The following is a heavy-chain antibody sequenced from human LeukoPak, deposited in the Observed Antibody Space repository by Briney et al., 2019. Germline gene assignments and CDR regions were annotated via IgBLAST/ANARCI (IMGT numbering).Heavy chain of an antibody. Sequence: GGSLRLSCAASGFTFSTYWMHWVRQAPGKGLVWVSRISTDGSNTNYADSVRGRFTISRDNAKNTLYLQMNSLRAEDTAVYYCVREYSSSSGRCFDHWGQGTLVTVSS. CDR2: ISTDGSNT. V-gene: IGHV3-74*01. CDR3: VREYSSSSGRCFDH. CDR1: GFTFSTYW. D-gene: IGHD6-6*01. J-gene: IGHJ4*02.